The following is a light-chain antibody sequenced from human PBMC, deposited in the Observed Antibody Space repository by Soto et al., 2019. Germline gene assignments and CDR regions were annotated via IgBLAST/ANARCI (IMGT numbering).Light chain of an antibody. CDR3: QQRSNWPRGT. Sequence: DIVLTHSPATLSLSPGERDTLSCRASQSVSSYLAWYQQKPGQAPRLLIYDASNRATGIPARFSGSGSGTDFTLTISSLEPEDFAVYYCQQRSNWPRGTFGGGTKWIS. CDR1: QSVSSY. J-gene: IGKJ4*01. CDR2: DAS. V-gene: IGKV3-11*01.